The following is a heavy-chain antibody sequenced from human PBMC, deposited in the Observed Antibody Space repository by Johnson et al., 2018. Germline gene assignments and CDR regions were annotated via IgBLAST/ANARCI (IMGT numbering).Heavy chain of an antibody. D-gene: IGHD2/OR15-2a*01. CDR2: INQGGGDK. CDR3: ARGVDFSIDI. J-gene: IGHJ3*02. Sequence: VQLVESGGGLVQXGGSLRLSCAASEFTFSTYWMNWIRQAPGKGLEWVANINQGGGDKYYADSVRGRFTISRDNAKNSLYLQINSLRAEDTALYYCARGVDFSIDIWGQGTMVTVSS. CDR1: EFTFSTYW. V-gene: IGHV3-7*01.